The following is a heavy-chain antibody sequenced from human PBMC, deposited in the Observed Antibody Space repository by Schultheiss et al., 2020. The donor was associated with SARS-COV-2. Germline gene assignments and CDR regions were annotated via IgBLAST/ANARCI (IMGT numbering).Heavy chain of an antibody. D-gene: IGHD2-2*01. J-gene: IGHJ4*02. V-gene: IGHV3-30*12. Sequence: GGSLRLSCAASGFTFSSYGMHWVRQAPGKGLEWVAVISYDGSNKYYADSVKGRFTISRDNAKNSLYLQMNSLRAEDTAVYYCARVCCSSTSCGVDYWGQGTLVTVSS. CDR2: ISYDGSNK. CDR1: GFTFSSYG. CDR3: ARVCCSSTSCGVDY.